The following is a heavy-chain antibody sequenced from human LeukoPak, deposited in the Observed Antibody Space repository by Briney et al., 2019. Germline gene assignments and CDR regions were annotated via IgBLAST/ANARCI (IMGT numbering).Heavy chain of an antibody. CDR2: IKQDGSEK. D-gene: IGHD5-18*01. V-gene: IGHV3-7*03. CDR3: ARLVDTAMVTEHYFDY. CDR1: GFTFSSHW. Sequence: SGGSLRLSCAASGFTFSSHWMSWVRQAPGKGLEWVANIKQDGSEKYYVDSVKGRFTISRDNAKNSLYLQMNSLRAEDTAVYYCARLVDTAMVTEHYFDYWGQGTLVTVSS. J-gene: IGHJ4*02.